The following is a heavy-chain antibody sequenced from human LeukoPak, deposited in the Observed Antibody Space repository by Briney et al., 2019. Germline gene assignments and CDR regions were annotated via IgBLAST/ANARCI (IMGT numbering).Heavy chain of an antibody. CDR2: ISISPEST. D-gene: IGHD4-17*01. V-gene: IGHV3-21*01. J-gene: IGHJ2*01. Sequence: GGSLSLSCAASGFSFSLDSITWVRQAPGEGLEWVSSISISPESTYYAESLKGRFPISRDNAKNSLYLQMDSLRAEDTAVYYCAKVGPVTTLPNHWYFDLWGRGTLVSVSS. CDR1: GFSFSLDS. CDR3: AKVGPVTTLPNHWYFDL.